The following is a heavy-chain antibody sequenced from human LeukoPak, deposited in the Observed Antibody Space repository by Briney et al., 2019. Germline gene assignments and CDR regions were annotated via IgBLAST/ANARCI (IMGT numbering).Heavy chain of an antibody. Sequence: GRSLRLSCAASGFTISSNYMGWVRQAPGKGLEWVSVIYSGGSTYYADPVKGRFTISRDNSKNTLYLQMNSLRAEDTAVYYCARERNLGIAVAGTIFDYWGQGTLVTVSS. CDR1: GFTISSNY. CDR2: IYSGGST. CDR3: ARERNLGIAVAGTIFDY. J-gene: IGHJ4*02. D-gene: IGHD6-19*01. V-gene: IGHV3-66*01.